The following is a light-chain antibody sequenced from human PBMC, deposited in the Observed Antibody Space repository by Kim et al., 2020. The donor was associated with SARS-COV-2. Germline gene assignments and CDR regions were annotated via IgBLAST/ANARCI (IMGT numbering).Light chain of an antibody. V-gene: IGLV6-57*01. J-gene: IGLJ2*01. CDR2: EDN. CDR3: QSYDITGEV. Sequence: NFMLTQPHSVSESPGKTVTISCTRSSGSIASNSVQWTQQRPGSSPTTVIYEDNQRPSGVPDRFSGSIDSSSNSASLTISGLKTEDEADYYCQSYDITGEVFGGGTHLTVL. CDR1: SGSIASNS.